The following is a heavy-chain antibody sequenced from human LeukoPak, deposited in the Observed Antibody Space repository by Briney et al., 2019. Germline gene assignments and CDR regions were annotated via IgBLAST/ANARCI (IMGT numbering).Heavy chain of an antibody. J-gene: IGHJ4*02. Sequence: GASVKVSCKASGGTFSSYAISWVRQAPGQGLEWMGGIIPIFGTANYAQKFQGRVTITTDESTSTAYMELSSLRSEDTAVYYCARGRGQNQQQLDWGYFDYWGQGTLVTVSS. D-gene: IGHD6-13*01. V-gene: IGHV1-69*05. CDR2: IIPIFGTA. CDR1: GGTFSSYA. CDR3: ARGRGQNQQQLDWGYFDY.